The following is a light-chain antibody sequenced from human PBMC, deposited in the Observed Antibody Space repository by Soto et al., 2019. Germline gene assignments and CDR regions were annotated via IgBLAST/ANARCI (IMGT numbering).Light chain of an antibody. J-gene: IGKJ4*01. CDR1: QSVGSSY. CDR3: HQYGRSPPLT. CDR2: GAF. V-gene: IGKV3-20*01. Sequence: EIVLTQSPGTLSLSPGERATLSCRASQSVGSSYLAWYQPKPRQAPRLVIYGAFSSAIGVPDRFSGSASGIDVTLTISRLAPEDFGLHYCHQYGRSPPLTFAGGTMVDIK.